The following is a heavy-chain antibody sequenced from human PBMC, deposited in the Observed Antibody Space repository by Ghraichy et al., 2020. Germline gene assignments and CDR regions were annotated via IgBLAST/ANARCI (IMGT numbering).Heavy chain of an antibody. V-gene: IGHV4-34*01. CDR2: INHSGST. J-gene: IGHJ4*02. CDR1: GGSFSGHY. D-gene: IGHD3-10*01. CDR3: ARRDYYGAGGGH. Sequence: ETLSLTCAVYGGSFSGHYWSWIRQPPGKGLEWIGEINHSGSTNYNPSLKSRVTMSVDTSKNQFSLKLSSVTAADTAVYYCARRDYYGAGGGHWGQGTLVTVSS.